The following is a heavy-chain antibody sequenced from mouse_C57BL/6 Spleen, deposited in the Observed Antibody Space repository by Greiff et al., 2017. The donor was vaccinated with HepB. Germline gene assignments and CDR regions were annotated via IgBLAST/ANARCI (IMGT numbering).Heavy chain of an antibody. J-gene: IGHJ2*01. CDR2: IDPSDSET. V-gene: IGHV1-52*01. D-gene: IGHD1-1*01. Sequence: QVQLQQPGAELVRPGSSVKLSCKASGYTFTSYWMHWVKQRPIQGLEWIGNIDPSDSETHYNQKFKDKATLTVDKSSSTAYMQLSSLTSEDSAVYYCARGDYGSSYVGYFDYWGQGTTLTVSS. CDR1: GYTFTSYW. CDR3: ARGDYGSSYVGYFDY.